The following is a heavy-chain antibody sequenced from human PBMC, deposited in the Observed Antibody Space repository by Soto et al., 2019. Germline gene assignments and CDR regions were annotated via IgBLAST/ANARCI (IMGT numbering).Heavy chain of an antibody. Sequence: GGSLRLSCAASGFTFSNYWMHWVRQAPGRGLVWVSRINDDGSNTYYADSVKGRFTISRDNANLYLQMDSLRVEDTAIYYCARVYKVAGNVVDIWGQGTMVTVSS. CDR2: INDDGSNT. D-gene: IGHD6-19*01. CDR1: GFTFSNYW. CDR3: ARVYKVAGNVVDI. V-gene: IGHV3-74*01. J-gene: IGHJ3*02.